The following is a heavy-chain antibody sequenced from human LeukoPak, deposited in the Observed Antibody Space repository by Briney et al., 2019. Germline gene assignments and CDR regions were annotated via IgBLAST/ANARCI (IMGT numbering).Heavy chain of an antibody. CDR1: GFTFSSYG. D-gene: IGHD6-19*01. J-gene: IGHJ4*02. CDR3: AKGAAVAGTFGY. Sequence: HPGGSLRLSCAASGFTFSSYGMHWVRQAPGKGLEWVAVISYDGSNKYYADSVKGRFTISRDNSKNTLYLQMNSLRAEDTAVYYCAKGAAVAGTFGYWGQGTLVTVSS. CDR2: ISYDGSNK. V-gene: IGHV3-30*18.